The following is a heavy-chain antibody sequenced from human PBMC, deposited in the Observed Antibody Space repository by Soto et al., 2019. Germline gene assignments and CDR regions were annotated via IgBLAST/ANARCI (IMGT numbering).Heavy chain of an antibody. D-gene: IGHD3-10*01. Sequence: QVQLQESGPGLVKPSGTLSLTCAVSGGSISSSNWWSWVRQPPGKGLERIGEIYHSGRTNYNPSLRSRLTITVDTSKNPFSLKLSSVTAADTAVYYCAGGVTMVRWSYGMDVWGQGTTVTVSS. CDR3: AGGVTMVRWSYGMDV. CDR1: GGSISSSNW. CDR2: IYHSGRT. J-gene: IGHJ6*02. V-gene: IGHV4-4*02.